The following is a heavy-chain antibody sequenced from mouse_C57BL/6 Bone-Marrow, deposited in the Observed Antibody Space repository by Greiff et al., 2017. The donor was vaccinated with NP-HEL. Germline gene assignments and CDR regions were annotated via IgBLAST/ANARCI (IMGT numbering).Heavy chain of an antibody. CDR1: GFTIKDDY. D-gene: IGHD3-2*02. J-gene: IGHJ2*01. Sequence: EVQLQQSGAELVRPGASVKLSCTASGFTIKDDYMHWVKQRPEQGLEWIGWIDPENGDTEYASKFQGKATITADPSSNTAYLQLSSLTSEDTAVYYCTTLDSSGDDWGQGTTLTVSS. CDR2: IDPENGDT. V-gene: IGHV14-4*01. CDR3: TTLDSSGDD.